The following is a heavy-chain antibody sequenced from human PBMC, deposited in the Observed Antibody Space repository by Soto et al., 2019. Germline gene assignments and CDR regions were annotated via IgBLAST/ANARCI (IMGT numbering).Heavy chain of an antibody. CDR3: ARDPHFDGSSSFGSLGNWFDP. J-gene: IGHJ5*02. CDR2: TYYRSKWYN. V-gene: IGHV6-1*01. Sequence: QTLSLTGAISGYSVSSNSAAWNLIRQSPSRGLEWLGRTYYRSKWYNDYAVSVKSRITINPDTSKNQFSLQLNSVTPEDTAVYYCARDPHFDGSSSFGSLGNWFDPWGQGTLVTVSS. D-gene: IGHD6-6*01. CDR1: GYSVSSNSAA.